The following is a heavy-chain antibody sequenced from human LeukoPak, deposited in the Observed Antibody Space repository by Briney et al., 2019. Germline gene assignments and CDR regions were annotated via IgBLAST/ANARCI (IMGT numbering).Heavy chain of an antibody. CDR2: INPSGGST. J-gene: IGHJ4*02. CDR1: GGTFTSYA. CDR3: ARDRFGEYLPDDY. V-gene: IGHV1-46*01. Sequence: ASVKVSCKASGGTFTSYAISWVRQDPGQGLEWMGIINPSGGSTSYAQKFQGRVTMTRDTSTSTVYMELSSLRSEDTAVYYCARDRFGEYLPDDYWGQGTLVTVSS. D-gene: IGHD3-10*01.